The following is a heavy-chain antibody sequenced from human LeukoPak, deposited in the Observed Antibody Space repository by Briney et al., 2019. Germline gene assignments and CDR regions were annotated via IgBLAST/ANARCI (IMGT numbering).Heavy chain of an antibody. J-gene: IGHJ5*02. CDR3: ARDVGITVADSLDP. V-gene: IGHV1-18*01. CDR2: ISIYRGNT. CDR1: GYTSTNYG. Sequence: ASVKVSCKASGYTSTNYGISWVRQAPGQGLEWMGWISIYRGNTNYAQKFQGRVTMTTDTSTSTAYMELRGLRSDDTAMYYCARDVGITVADSLDPWGQGTLVTVSS. D-gene: IGHD6-13*01.